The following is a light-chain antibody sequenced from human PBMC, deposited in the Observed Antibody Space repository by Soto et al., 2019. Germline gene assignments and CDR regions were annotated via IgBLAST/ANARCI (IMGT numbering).Light chain of an antibody. CDR3: QQYGGSPAIT. J-gene: IGKJ5*01. V-gene: IGKV3-20*01. CDR2: GAS. Sequence: EIVLTQSPSTLSLSPGERATLSCRASQRVSSGYVAWYQQKPGQAPRLLRYGASVRATGIPDRFRASASVTDFTLSTSRRERADFAVYFCQQYGGSPAITFCQGTRLEI. CDR1: QRVSSGY.